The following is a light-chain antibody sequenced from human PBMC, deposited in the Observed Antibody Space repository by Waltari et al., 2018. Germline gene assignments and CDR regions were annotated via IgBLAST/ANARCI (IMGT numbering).Light chain of an antibody. CDR3: QQFESYPRT. V-gene: IGKV1-9*01. CDR2: AAS. CDR1: QDISNY. Sequence: DILLTQSPSFLSASVGDRISITCRASQDISNYLAWLQQKPGKAPKVPIYAASSLQSGVPARFSGSGSGAEFTLTISSLQPEDFATYYCQQFESYPRTFGPGTAVDIK. J-gene: IGKJ3*01.